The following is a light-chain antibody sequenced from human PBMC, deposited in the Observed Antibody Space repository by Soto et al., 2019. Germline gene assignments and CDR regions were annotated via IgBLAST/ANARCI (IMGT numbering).Light chain of an antibody. CDR1: NIGSES. J-gene: IGLJ2*01. CDR3: QVWDTNVV. CDR2: YDS. V-gene: IGLV3-21*04. Sequence: SYELTQPPSVSVAPGNTATITCGGNNIGSESVHWYQQRPGQAPVLVISYDSDRPSGIPERFSGSNSGNTATLTISRVEAGDEADYYCQVWDTNVVFGGGTKVTVL.